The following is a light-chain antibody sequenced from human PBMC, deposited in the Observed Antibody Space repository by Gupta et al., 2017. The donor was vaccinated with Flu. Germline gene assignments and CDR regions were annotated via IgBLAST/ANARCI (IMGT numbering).Light chain of an antibody. Sequence: SVLTQPPSASGTPGQRVTIPSSAGIFNLGQNYVYWFQQIPGTAPKLLIYRKNQRPSGVPDRFSGSKSGTSASLAISGLRSEDEADYYCAAWDNSLSGYVFGAGTSVTVL. J-gene: IGLJ1*01. CDR2: RKN. CDR1: IFNLGQNY. V-gene: IGLV1-47*01. CDR3: AAWDNSLSGYV.